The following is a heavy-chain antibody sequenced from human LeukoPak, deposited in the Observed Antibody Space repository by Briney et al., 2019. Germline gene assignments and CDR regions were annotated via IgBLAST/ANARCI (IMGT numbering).Heavy chain of an antibody. V-gene: IGHV3-30*18. J-gene: IGHJ4*02. CDR1: GFTFSSYS. CDR2: ISYGGGNK. D-gene: IGHD4-17*01. CDR3: AKGPTNYGDYVDY. Sequence: PGGSLRLSCAASGFTFSSYSMHWVRQAPGKGLEWVAVISYGGGNKYNADSVRGRFTISRDNSKNTLYLQMNSLRTEDTAVYYCAKGPTNYGDYVDYWGQGTLVTVSS.